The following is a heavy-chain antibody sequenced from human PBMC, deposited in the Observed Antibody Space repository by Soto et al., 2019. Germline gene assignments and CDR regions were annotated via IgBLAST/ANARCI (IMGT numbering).Heavy chain of an antibody. CDR1: GFTFAPAW. D-gene: IGHD2-21*01. Sequence: EVHVVGSGGGLVKPGGSLRLSCAASGFTFAPAWMTWVRQSPGKGLEWVARIKSKTSGETTDYAAPVKGRFTISRDDSKSTVYLQMSSLNTEDTAIYYCSIDVASSGVGELDYWGQGTLVTVSS. CDR2: IKSKTSGETT. CDR3: SIDVASSGVGELDY. V-gene: IGHV3-15*01. J-gene: IGHJ4*02.